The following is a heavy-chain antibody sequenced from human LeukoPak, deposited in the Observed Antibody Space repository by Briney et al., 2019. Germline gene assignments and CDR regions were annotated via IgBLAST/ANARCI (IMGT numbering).Heavy chain of an antibody. CDR1: GFTFSSYA. D-gene: IGHD2-2*01. Sequence: GGSLRLSCAASGFTFSSYAMSWVRQAPGKGLEWVSAISGSGGSTYYADSVKGRFTISRDNSKNTLYLQMNSLRAEDTAVYYCARGNIVVVPAAIASYYFDYWGQGTLVTVSS. V-gene: IGHV3-23*01. CDR3: ARGNIVVVPAAIASYYFDY. CDR2: ISGSGGST. J-gene: IGHJ4*02.